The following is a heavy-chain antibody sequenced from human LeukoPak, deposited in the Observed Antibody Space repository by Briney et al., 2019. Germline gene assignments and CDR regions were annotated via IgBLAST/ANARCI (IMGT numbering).Heavy chain of an antibody. V-gene: IGHV1-18*01. D-gene: IGHD3-22*01. CDR1: GYTFTSYG. Sequence: GASVKVSCKASGYTFTSYGISWVRQAPGQGLEWMGWISAYNGNTNYAQKLRGRVTMTTDTSTSTAYMELRSLRSDDTAVYYCARDPGYYDSSGYAFDYWGQGTLVTVSS. J-gene: IGHJ4*02. CDR3: ARDPGYYDSSGYAFDY. CDR2: ISAYNGNT.